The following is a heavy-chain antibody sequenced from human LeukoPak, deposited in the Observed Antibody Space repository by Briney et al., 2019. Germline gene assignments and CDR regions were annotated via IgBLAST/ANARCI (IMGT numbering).Heavy chain of an antibody. CDR3: ARGGDAHKGGNH. CDR1: GGSFSGHY. D-gene: IGHD5-24*01. J-gene: IGHJ5*02. CDR2: IHPSGST. V-gene: IGHV4-34*01. Sequence: SETLSLTCAVYGGSFSGHYWSWTRQPPGKGLEWIGEIHPSGSTSYNPSLKSRVTISVDTSKNQLSLKLSSVTAADTAVYFCARGGDAHKGGNHWGQGTLVTVSS.